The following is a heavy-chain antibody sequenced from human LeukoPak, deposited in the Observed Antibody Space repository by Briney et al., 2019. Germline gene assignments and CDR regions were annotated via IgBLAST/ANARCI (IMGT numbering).Heavy chain of an antibody. D-gene: IGHD5-18*01. V-gene: IGHV1-2*02. CDR2: INPNSGGT. CDR1: GYTFTGYY. J-gene: IGHJ6*03. Sequence: ASVKVSCKASGYTFTGYYMHWVRQAPGQGLEWMGWINPNSGGTNYAQKFQGRVTMTRDTSISTAYMELSRLRADDTAVYYCARDEGYSYGPHYYYYMDVWDKGTTVTISS. CDR3: ARDEGYSYGPHYYYYMDV.